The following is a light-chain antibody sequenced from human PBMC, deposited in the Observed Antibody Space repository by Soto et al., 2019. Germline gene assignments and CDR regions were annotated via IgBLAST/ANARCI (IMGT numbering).Light chain of an antibody. Sequence: QSALTQPASVSGSPGQSITISCTGTSSDVGGYNYVSWYQHHPGKAPKLMIYDVSNRPSGVSNRFSGSKSGNTASLTISGLQPEDEDDYDCSSYTTTNTSQIVFGTGTKLTVL. CDR3: SSYTTTNTSQIV. CDR2: DVS. V-gene: IGLV2-14*03. CDR1: SSDVGGYNY. J-gene: IGLJ1*01.